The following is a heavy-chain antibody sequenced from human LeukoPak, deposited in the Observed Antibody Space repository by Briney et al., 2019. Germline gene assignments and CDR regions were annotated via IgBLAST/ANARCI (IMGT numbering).Heavy chain of an antibody. CDR2: ISSSGSTI. CDR3: AELGITMIGGV. J-gene: IGHJ6*04. D-gene: IGHD3-10*02. Sequence: PGGSLRLSCAASGFTFRTYWMSWVRQVPGKGLEWVSYISSSGSTIYYADSVRGRFTISRDNAKNSLYLQMNSLRAEDTAVYYCAELGITMIGGVWGKGTTVTISS. CDR1: GFTFRTYW. V-gene: IGHV3-48*04.